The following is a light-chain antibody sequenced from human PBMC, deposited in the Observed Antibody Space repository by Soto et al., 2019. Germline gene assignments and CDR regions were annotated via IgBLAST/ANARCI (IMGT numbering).Light chain of an antibody. CDR1: QILRSNS. CDR3: QVYYRSSWT. V-gene: IGKV3-20*01. J-gene: IGKJ1*01. Sequence: EIVLIQSSGTLSSSPGETATLSCRASQILRSNSLAWYQQRPGQAPRLLIFGASNRATGIPDRFTGSGSGTDFILTISRLEPEDFAVYYCQVYYRSSWTFGQGTKVEIK. CDR2: GAS.